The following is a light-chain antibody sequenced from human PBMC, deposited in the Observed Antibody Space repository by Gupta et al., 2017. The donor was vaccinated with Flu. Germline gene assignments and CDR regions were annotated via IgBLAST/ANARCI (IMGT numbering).Light chain of an antibody. Sequence: SFVLSQPPSVSVAPGKTATITCGGNSIGSKSMHWYQQKPGQAPVLVVYDNTDRPSGIPERFSGSKSGNTATLTISGVEAGDEADYYCQVWDGSNDHVVFGGGTRLTVL. CDR2: DNT. V-gene: IGLV3-21*03. CDR1: SIGSKS. CDR3: QVWDGSNDHVV. J-gene: IGLJ2*01.